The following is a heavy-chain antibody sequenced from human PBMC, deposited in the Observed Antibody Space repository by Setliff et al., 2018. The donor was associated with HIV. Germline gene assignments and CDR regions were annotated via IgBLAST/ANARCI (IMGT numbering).Heavy chain of an antibody. D-gene: IGHD3-3*01. Sequence: PGGSLRLSCAASGFTFSHYSMIWVRQGPGKGPEWVSSVSSSSSYIYYADSVKGRFTISRDNAKNSLSLQMNSLRAEDTAVYYCARDRGDSYYDFWSNYAHFDYWGQGTLVTVSS. V-gene: IGHV3-21*01. CDR3: ARDRGDSYYDFWSNYAHFDY. CDR1: GFTFSHYS. J-gene: IGHJ4*02. CDR2: VSSSSSYI.